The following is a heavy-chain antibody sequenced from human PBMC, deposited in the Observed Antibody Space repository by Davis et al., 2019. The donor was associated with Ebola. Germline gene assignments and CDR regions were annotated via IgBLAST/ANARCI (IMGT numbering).Heavy chain of an antibody. V-gene: IGHV3-23*01. CDR2: IDYAFKT. D-gene: IGHD2-8*01. Sequence: GESLKISCATSGFTFSSHAMSWVRQAPGKGLEWVSAIDYAFKTYYPDSVRGRFTISRDNSKYMLYLQMNRLRPDDTAVYYCAREGVLAVDNQFDYWGRGTLVTVSS. CDR1: GFTFSSHA. J-gene: IGHJ4*02. CDR3: AREGVLAVDNQFDY.